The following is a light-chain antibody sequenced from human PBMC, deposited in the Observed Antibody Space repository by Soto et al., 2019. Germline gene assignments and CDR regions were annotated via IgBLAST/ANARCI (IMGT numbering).Light chain of an antibody. CDR3: QQYGTSPWT. CDR2: IAS. V-gene: IGKV3-20*01. J-gene: IGKJ1*01. CDR1: QSVNSDY. Sequence: EIVLTQSPGTLSLFPGERATLSCRATQSVNSDYLAWYQQKSGQAPRLLIYIASRRATGIPDRFSGGGSGTDFTLTINRLEPEDFAVYYCQQYGTSPWTFGQGTKVEIK.